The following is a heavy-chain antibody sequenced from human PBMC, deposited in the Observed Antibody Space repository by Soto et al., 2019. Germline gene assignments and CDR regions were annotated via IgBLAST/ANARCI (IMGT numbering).Heavy chain of an antibody. V-gene: IGHV3-11*01. CDR2: ISGSDGTT. D-gene: IGHD4-17*01. J-gene: IGHJ3*02. CDR1: GFTFSDYY. Sequence: QVQLVESGGGLVKPGGSLRLSCAASGFTFSDYYMSWIRQAPGKGREWVSYISGSDGTTYYADSVKGRFTISRDNAKNSLYLQMNSLRAEDTAVYYCARVGDYGDYRPFDIWGQGTMVTVSS. CDR3: ARVGDYGDYRPFDI.